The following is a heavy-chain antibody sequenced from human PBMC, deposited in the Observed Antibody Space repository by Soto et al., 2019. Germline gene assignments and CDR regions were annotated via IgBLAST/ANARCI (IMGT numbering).Heavy chain of an antibody. D-gene: IGHD3-3*01. CDR2: VYSSGGT. V-gene: IGHV4-4*07. CDR3: ARGQRFSGWFDP. CDR1: GGSMSSYY. Sequence: SETLSLTCTVSGGSMSSYYWTWIRQPAGKGLEWIGRVYSSGGTHYNPSLKSRVTISIDTSKNQFSLRLLSVTDADTAVYFCARGQRFSGWFDPWGQGTLVTVSS. J-gene: IGHJ5*02.